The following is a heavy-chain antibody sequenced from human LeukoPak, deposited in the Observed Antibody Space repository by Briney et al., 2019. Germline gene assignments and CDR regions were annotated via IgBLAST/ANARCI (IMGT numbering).Heavy chain of an antibody. CDR2: ISYGGSDK. Sequence: GGSLRLSCAASGFTFSSYAMHWVRQAPGKGLEWVAVISYGGSDKYYTDSMKGRFTISRDNSKNTLYLELNSLRAEDTAVYYCAKARIAARRLFDYWGQGTLVTVSS. CDR3: AKARIAARRLFDY. D-gene: IGHD6-6*01. V-gene: IGHV3-30-3*01. CDR1: GFTFSSYA. J-gene: IGHJ4*02.